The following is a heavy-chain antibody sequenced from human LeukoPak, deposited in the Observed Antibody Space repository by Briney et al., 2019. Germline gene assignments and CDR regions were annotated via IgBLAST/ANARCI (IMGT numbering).Heavy chain of an antibody. J-gene: IGHJ6*03. CDR1: GYSFTNYW. D-gene: IGHD1-1*01. CDR2: IYPGNSET. Sequence: GASLKISCKASGYSFTNYWIDWVRQMPGKGLEWMVTIYPGNSETRHGPSFQGQVTISADKSISTAYLQWSSLKASDTAMYYCARHVFTAGRGGGYYHYMDVWGKGTTVTVSS. CDR3: ARHVFTAGRGGGYYHYMDV. V-gene: IGHV5-51*01.